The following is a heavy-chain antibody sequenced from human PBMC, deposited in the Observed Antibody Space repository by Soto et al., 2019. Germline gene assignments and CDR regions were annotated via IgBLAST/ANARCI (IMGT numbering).Heavy chain of an antibody. J-gene: IGHJ6*03. CDR2: ISSSSSYI. V-gene: IGHV3-21*01. D-gene: IGHD2-2*01. Sequence: GGSLRLSCVASEFTFNNYSMNWVRQAPGKGLEWVSSISSSSSYIYYADSVKGRFTISRDNAKNSLYLQMNSLRAEDTAVYYCARHSPPEHEDIVVVPAAFVFYMDVWGKGTTVTVSS. CDR3: ARHSPPEHEDIVVVPAAFVFYMDV. CDR1: EFTFNNYS.